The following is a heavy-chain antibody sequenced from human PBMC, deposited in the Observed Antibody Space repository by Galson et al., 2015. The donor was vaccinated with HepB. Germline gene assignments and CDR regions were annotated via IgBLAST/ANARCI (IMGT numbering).Heavy chain of an antibody. CDR3: ARGGGSGSYGNWFVP. D-gene: IGHD3-10*01. CDR1: GFSFSGYA. V-gene: IGHV3-30-3*01. CDR2: ISYDGSNK. Sequence: SLRLSCAASGFSFSGYAMHWVRQAPGKGLEWVAVISYDGSNKYYADSVKGRVTISRDNYKNTRYLQMNSQRAEDTDVYYCARGGGSGSYGNWFVPWGQGTLVTVSS. J-gene: IGHJ5*02.